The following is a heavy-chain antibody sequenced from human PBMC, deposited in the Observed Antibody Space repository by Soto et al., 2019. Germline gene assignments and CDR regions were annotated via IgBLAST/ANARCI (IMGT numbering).Heavy chain of an antibody. Sequence: GGSLRLSCAASGFTFSSYSMNWVRQAPGKGLEWVSSISSSSSYIYYADSVKGRFTISRDNAKNSLYLQMNSLRAEDTAVYYCARYRPDIVATIIGYYYYMDVWGKGTTVTVSS. CDR2: ISSSSSYI. D-gene: IGHD5-12*01. CDR3: ARYRPDIVATIIGYYYYMDV. V-gene: IGHV3-21*01. CDR1: GFTFSSYS. J-gene: IGHJ6*03.